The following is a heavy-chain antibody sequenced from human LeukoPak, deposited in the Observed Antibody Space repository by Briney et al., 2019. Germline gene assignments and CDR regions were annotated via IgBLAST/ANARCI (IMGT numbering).Heavy chain of an antibody. D-gene: IGHD1-1*01. Sequence: SETLSLTCTVSGGFISSGGYYWSWIRQPPGKGLEWIGYIYHSGSTYYNPSLKSRVTISVDRSKNQFSLKLSSVTAADTAVYYCAREPTTGTDYWGQGTLVTVSS. CDR1: GGFISSGGYY. V-gene: IGHV4-30-2*01. CDR3: AREPTTGTDY. J-gene: IGHJ4*02. CDR2: IYHSGST.